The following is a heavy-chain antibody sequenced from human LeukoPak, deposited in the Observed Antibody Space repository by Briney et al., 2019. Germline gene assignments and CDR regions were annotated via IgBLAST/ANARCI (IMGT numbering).Heavy chain of an antibody. CDR1: GYTFINYY. J-gene: IGHJ6*02. D-gene: IGHD3-10*01. CDR3: AREGYGSGRRLGMDV. CDR2: INLSGGST. Sequence: ASVKVSCKASGYTFINYYMHWVRQAPGQGLEWMGMINLSGGSTTYAQEIQGRVTLTRDTSTSTVYMELSSLRFEDTSVYYCAREGYGSGRRLGMDVWGQGTTVTVSS. V-gene: IGHV1-46*01.